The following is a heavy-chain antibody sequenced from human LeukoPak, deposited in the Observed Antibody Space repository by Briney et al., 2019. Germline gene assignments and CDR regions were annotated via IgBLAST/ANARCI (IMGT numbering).Heavy chain of an antibody. J-gene: IGHJ4*02. CDR2: IYYSGST. CDR3: ARVAEGVVTGTYYFDY. D-gene: IGHD3-3*01. CDR1: GGSISSYY. Sequence: SETLSLTCTVSGGSISSYYWSWIRQPPGKGLEWIGYIYYSGSTNYNPSLKSRVTISVDTSKNQLSLKLSSVTAADTAVYYCARVAEGVVTGTYYFDYWGQGTLVTVSS. V-gene: IGHV4-59*01.